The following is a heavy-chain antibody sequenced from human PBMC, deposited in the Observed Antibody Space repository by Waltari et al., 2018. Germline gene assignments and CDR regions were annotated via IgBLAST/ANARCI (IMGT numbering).Heavy chain of an antibody. CDR1: GFTFLYYC. CDR2: IYSGGST. Sequence: VQLVESWGGVVQAGRSLGLPWSASGFTFLYYCIGWVPQAPGKGLEWVSVIYSGGSTYYADSVKGRFTISRDNSKNTLYLQMNSLRAEDTAVYYCARDLLRYGDYGRGYWGQGTLVTVSS. V-gene: IGHV3-66*01. D-gene: IGHD4-17*01. J-gene: IGHJ4*02. CDR3: ARDLLRYGDYGRGY.